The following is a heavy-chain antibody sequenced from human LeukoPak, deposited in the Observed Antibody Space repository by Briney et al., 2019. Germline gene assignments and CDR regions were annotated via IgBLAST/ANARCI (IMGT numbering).Heavy chain of an antibody. CDR2: INTSGGGT. CDR3: AKNWRPDT. Sequence: QPGESLRLSCAASGFTFSTYALGWVRQSPGKRLEWVSVINTSGGGTYYTESVQGRFTISRDNTKDTLYLQMNSLRVEDTAVYYCAKNWRPDTWGQGTLVTVSS. D-gene: IGHD3-3*01. CDR1: GFTFSTYA. V-gene: IGHV3-23*01. J-gene: IGHJ5*02.